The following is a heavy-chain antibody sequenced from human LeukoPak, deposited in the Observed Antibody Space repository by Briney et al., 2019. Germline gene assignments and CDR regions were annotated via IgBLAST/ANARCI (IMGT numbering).Heavy chain of an antibody. Sequence: GGSLRLSCAASGFTVSSNYMSWVRQAPGKGLEWVSVIYSGGSTYYADSVKGRFTISRDNSKNTLYLQMNSLRAEDTAVYYCARDLARVTIFGVVAKPGSYYYYGMDVWGQGTTVTVSS. CDR2: IYSGGST. J-gene: IGHJ6*02. CDR3: ARDLARVTIFGVVAKPGSYYYYGMDV. CDR1: GFTVSSNY. D-gene: IGHD3-3*01. V-gene: IGHV3-66*01.